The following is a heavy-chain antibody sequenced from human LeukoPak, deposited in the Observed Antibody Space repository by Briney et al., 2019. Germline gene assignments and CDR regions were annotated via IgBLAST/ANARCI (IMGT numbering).Heavy chain of an antibody. Sequence: PGGSLRLSCAASGFTVSSNDMSWVCQAPGKGLEWVSVIYSGGSTYYADSMKGRFTISRDNSKNTLYLQMNSLRAEDTAVYYCARAKGSGSYLDWGQGTLVTVSS. V-gene: IGHV3-66*01. D-gene: IGHD3-10*01. CDR2: IYSGGST. CDR3: ARAKGSGSYLD. J-gene: IGHJ4*02. CDR1: GFTVSSND.